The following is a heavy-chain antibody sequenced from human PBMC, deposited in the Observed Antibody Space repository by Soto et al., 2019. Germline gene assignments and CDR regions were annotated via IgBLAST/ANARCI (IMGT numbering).Heavy chain of an antibody. D-gene: IGHD3-16*01. V-gene: IGHV3-23*01. CDR1: GFTFSTYA. J-gene: IGHJ4*02. Sequence: PGGSLRLSCAASGFTFSTYAMSWVRQAPRKGLEWVSAISGNGGDYTFYADSVRGRFTISRDNSKNTVNLQMNSLRAEDTAVYNCARDPWAADYWGQGTLVTVSS. CDR3: ARDPWAADY. CDR2: ISGNGGDYT.